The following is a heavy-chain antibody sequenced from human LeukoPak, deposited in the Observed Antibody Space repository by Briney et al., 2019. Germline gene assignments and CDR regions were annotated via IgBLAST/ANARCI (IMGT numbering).Heavy chain of an antibody. CDR2: ISGSGGST. CDR3: AKDHYYDSSGYYFGDY. D-gene: IGHD3-22*01. Sequence: GGSLRLSCAASGFTLSSYWMTWVRQAPGKGLEWVSAISGSGGSTYYADSVKGRFTISRDNSKNTLYLQMNSLRAEDTAVYYCAKDHYYDSSGYYFGDYWGQGTLVTVSS. J-gene: IGHJ4*02. V-gene: IGHV3-23*01. CDR1: GFTLSSYW.